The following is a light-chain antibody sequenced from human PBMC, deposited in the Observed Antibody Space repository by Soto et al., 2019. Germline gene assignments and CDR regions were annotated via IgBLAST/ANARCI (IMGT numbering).Light chain of an antibody. Sequence: QSVLTQPPSASGTPGQRVTISCSGSSSNIGSNHVYWYQQVPGTAPKLLIYSNNQRPSGVPDRFSGSKSGTSASLAISGLRSEDEADYHCAAWDDSLSGSVFGTGTKVTVL. CDR1: SSNIGSNH. V-gene: IGLV1-47*01. CDR3: AAWDDSLSGSV. J-gene: IGLJ1*01. CDR2: SNN.